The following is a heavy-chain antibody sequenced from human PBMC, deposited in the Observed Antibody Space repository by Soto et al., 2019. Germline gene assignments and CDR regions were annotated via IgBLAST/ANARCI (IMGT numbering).Heavy chain of an antibody. CDR3: ARENWGQTLDY. CDR2: IYYSGST. CDR1: GGSISSGGYY. V-gene: IGHV4-31*03. Sequence: SETLSLTCTVSGGSISSGGYYWSWIRQHPGKGLEWIGYIYYSGSTYYNPSLKSRVTISVDTSKNQFSLKLSSVTAADTAVYYCARENWGQTLDYWGQGTLVTVSS. J-gene: IGHJ4*02. D-gene: IGHD7-27*01.